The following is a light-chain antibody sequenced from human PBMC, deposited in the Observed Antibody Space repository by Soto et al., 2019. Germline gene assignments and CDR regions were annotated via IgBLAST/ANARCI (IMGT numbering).Light chain of an antibody. V-gene: IGKV3-20*01. J-gene: IGKJ1*01. CDR3: QQYASSVT. CDR2: GAS. Sequence: EILLTQSPGSLSLSPGDRATLSCRASQSFSSTFFAWYQQKPGQAPRLLIYGASSRATGIPDRFSGSGSGIDFTLTISRLEPEDFAVYYCQQYASSVTFDQGTKVEIK. CDR1: QSFSSTF.